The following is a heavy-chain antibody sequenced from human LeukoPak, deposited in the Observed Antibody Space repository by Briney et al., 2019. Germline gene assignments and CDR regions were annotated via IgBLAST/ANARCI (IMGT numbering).Heavy chain of an antibody. CDR1: GYTFTGYY. V-gene: IGHV1-2*06. CDR2: INPNSGGT. J-gene: IGHJ5*02. CDR3: ARDITRDNWFDP. D-gene: IGHD3-3*01. Sequence: GASVKVSCKASGYTFTGYYMHWVRQAPGQGLEWTGRINPNSGGTNYAQKFQGRVTMTRDTSISTAYMELSGLRSDDTAVYYCARDITRDNWFDPWGQGTLVTVSS.